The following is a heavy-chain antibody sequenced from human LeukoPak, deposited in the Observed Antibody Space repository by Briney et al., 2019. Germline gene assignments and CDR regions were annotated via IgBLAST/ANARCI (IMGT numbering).Heavy chain of an antibody. D-gene: IGHD3-22*01. CDR3: ARAAIVVVTPGAFDI. CDR2: IYSGGST. CDR1: GFTVSSNY. V-gene: IGHV3-53*01. Sequence: GGSLRLSCAASGFTVSSNYMSWVRQAPGKGLEWVSVIYSGGSTYYADSVKGRFTISRDNSKNTLYLQMNSLRAEDTAVYYCARAAIVVVTPGAFDIWGQGTMVTVSS. J-gene: IGHJ3*02.